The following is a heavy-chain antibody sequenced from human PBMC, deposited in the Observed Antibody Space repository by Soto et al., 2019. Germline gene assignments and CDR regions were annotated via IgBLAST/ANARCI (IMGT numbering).Heavy chain of an antibody. Sequence: GESLKISCKGSGYRFTSYWIGWVRQMPGKGLEWMGIIYPGDSDTRYSPSFQGQVTISADKSISTAYLQWSSLKASDTAMYYCARQRIVVVPSAIEDHYYYYGMDGWSQGTTVTVSS. CDR3: ARQRIVVVPSAIEDHYYYYGMDG. V-gene: IGHV5-51*01. D-gene: IGHD2-2*01. J-gene: IGHJ6*02. CDR2: IYPGDSDT. CDR1: GYRFTSYW.